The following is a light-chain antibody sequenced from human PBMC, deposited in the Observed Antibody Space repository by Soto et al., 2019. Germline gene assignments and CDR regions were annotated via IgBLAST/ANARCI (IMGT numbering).Light chain of an antibody. J-gene: IGKJ1*01. CDR3: QHYGSSLWT. CDR1: QSVSSSY. CDR2: GAS. V-gene: IGKV3-20*01. Sequence: EIVLTQSPGTLSVSPGERATLSCRASQSVSSSYLAWYQQKPGQAPRLLIYGASSRATGIPDRFSGSGSGTDFTLTSSRLEPEDSSVYYCQHYGSSLWTFGQGTKVEIK.